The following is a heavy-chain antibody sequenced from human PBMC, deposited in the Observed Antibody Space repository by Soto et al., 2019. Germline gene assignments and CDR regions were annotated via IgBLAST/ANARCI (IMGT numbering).Heavy chain of an antibody. Sequence: QVQLVQSGAEVKKPGSSVKVSCKASGGTFISYAISWVRQAPGQGLEWMGGIIPIFGTANYAQKFQGRVTNTADESTNTAYMALSRLRSEDTALYYCARLHSGRGQIDYWGQGNLVTVSS. J-gene: IGHJ4*02. CDR2: IIPIFGTA. CDR1: GGTFISYA. D-gene: IGHD2-8*02. CDR3: ARLHSGRGQIDY. V-gene: IGHV1-69*01.